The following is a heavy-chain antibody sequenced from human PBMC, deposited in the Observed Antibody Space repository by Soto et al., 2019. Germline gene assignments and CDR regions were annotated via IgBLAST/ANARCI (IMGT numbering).Heavy chain of an antibody. V-gene: IGHV3-48*01. J-gene: IGHJ3*02. Sequence: GGSLRLSCAASGFTFSSYSMNLVRQAPGKGLEWVSYISSSSSTIYYADSVKGRFTISRDNSKNSLYLQMNSLRAEDTAVYYCAKDFMTTVTPGAFDIWGQGTMVLVSS. D-gene: IGHD4-17*01. CDR1: GFTFSSYS. CDR3: AKDFMTTVTPGAFDI. CDR2: ISSSSSTI.